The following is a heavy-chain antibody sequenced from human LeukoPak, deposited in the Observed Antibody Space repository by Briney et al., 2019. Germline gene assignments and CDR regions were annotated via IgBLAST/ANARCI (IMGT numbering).Heavy chain of an antibody. J-gene: IGHJ4*02. CDR1: GDSITSYY. CDR2: IHHTGKN. Sequence: SEALSLTCTVSGDSITSYYWNWVRQSPEKGLEWIGYIHHTGKNYYNPSLKSGITMSVDTSKSQFFPKLSSVTAADTAVYYCAKWHERLLAFDSWGQGTLVTVSS. V-gene: IGHV4-59*01. CDR3: AKWHERLLAFDS. D-gene: IGHD1-1*01.